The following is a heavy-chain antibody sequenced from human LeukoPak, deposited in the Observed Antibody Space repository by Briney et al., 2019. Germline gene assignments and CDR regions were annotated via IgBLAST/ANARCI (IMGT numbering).Heavy chain of an antibody. V-gene: IGHV4-4*02. CDR2: IYHSGST. J-gene: IGHJ3*02. CDR1: GGSISSSNW. Sequence: PSGTLSLTCAVSGGSISSSNWWSWVRQPPGKGLEWIGEIYHSGSTNYNPSLKSRVTISVDKSKNQFSLKLSSVTAADTAVYYCARGKRIPMIVVANDAFDIWGQGTMVTVSS. CDR3: ARGKRIPMIVVANDAFDI. D-gene: IGHD3-22*01.